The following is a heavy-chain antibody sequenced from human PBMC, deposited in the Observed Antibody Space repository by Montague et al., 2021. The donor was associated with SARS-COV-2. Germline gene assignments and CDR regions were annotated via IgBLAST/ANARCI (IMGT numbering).Heavy chain of an antibody. CDR1: GGSISSSSYY. V-gene: IGHV4-39*01. D-gene: IGHD2-15*01. CDR3: ARAVPFYDLVGFTTNWFDP. CDR2: IYYSGST. Sequence: SETLSLTCTVSGGSISSSSYYWGWIRQPPGKGLEWIGSIYYSGSTYYNPSLKSRVTISVDTSKNQFSLKLSSVTAADTAVYYCARAVPFYDLVGFTTNWFDPWGQGTLVTVSS. J-gene: IGHJ5*02.